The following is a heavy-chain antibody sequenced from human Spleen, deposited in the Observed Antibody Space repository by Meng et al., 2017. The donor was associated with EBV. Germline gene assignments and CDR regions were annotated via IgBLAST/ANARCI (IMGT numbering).Heavy chain of an antibody. CDR1: GGSFSDYY. Sequence: VHLQQWGAGLLKPSETLSLSCAVYGGSFSDYYWTWIRQPPGMGLEWIGEINHSGITSYNPSLRSRVTISVDTSKNQFSLKLTSVTAADTAVYYCASNIKVPRYWGQGTLVTVSS. CDR3: ASNIKVPRY. CDR2: INHSGIT. J-gene: IGHJ4*02. D-gene: IGHD2/OR15-2a*01. V-gene: IGHV4-34*01.